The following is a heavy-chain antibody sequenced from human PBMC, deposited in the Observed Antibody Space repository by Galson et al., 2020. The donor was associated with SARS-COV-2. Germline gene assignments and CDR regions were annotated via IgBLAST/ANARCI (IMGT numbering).Heavy chain of an antibody. CDR1: GPSISSGSYS. J-gene: IGHJ3*02. CDR3: ARLHYGEYAPEAFDI. CDR2: ISHSGGT. V-gene: IGHV4-30-2*01. D-gene: IGHD4-17*01. Sequence: SETLSLTCAVSGPSISSGSYSWTWIRQPPGKGLEWTGYISHSGGTYYNPSLKSRVTISGDRSKNQFSLRLSSVTAADTAVYYCARLHYGEYAPEAFDIWGPGTRVTVAS.